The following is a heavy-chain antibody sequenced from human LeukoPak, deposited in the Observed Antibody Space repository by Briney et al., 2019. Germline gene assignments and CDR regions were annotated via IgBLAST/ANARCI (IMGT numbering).Heavy chain of an antibody. CDR2: MSYDGNDK. J-gene: IGHJ6*03. Sequence: HSGGSLRLSCAASGSTFSTYTIHWVRQAPGKGLDWVAVMSYDGNDKHYAASVKGRFTISRDNSKNTVYLQMNSLRAEDTAVYYCAREGHYDILTGYSPVEYYYYYMDVWGKGTTVTVSS. D-gene: IGHD3-9*01. CDR3: AREGHYDILTGYSPVEYYYYYMDV. V-gene: IGHV3-30*04. CDR1: GSTFSTYT.